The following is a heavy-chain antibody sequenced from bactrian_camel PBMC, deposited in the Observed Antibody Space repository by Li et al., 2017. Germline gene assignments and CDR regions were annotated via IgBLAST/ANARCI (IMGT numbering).Heavy chain of an antibody. CDR2: IYTGGGDG. CDR3: GVDTGAPPENPDEWVQWIDS. Sequence: QLVESGGGSVQAGGSLRLSCTYTRRPNYVTWFRQGPGNGREGVAGIYTGGGDGHYADAVKGRFTISRDKAENTLHLQMNSLQPEDTAMYYCGVDTGAPPENPDEWVQWIDSWGQGTQVTVS. V-gene: IGHV3S28*01. J-gene: IGHJ4*01. D-gene: IGHD3*01. CDR1: TRRPNY.